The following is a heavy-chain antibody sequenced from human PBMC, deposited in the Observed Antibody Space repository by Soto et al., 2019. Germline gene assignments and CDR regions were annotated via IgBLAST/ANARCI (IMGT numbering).Heavy chain of an antibody. J-gene: IGHJ4*02. CDR2: IIGSGGNT. CDR1: GFTFSNYA. D-gene: IGHD3-16*01. CDR3: VKMGGFCATATCYRFNY. V-gene: IGHV3-23*01. Sequence: EVQLLESGGGLVQPGGSLRLSCAASGFTFSNYAMTWVRQAPGKGLQWVSFIIGSGGNTWYADSVKGRFTISRDNTKNTLYLQMNSLRDEETAVYYCVKMGGFCATATCYRFNYWGQGTLVTVSS.